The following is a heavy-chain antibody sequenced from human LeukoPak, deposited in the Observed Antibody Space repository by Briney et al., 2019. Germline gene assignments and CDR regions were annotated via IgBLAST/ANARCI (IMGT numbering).Heavy chain of an antibody. D-gene: IGHD3-3*01. J-gene: IGHJ6*04. CDR3: AKDPFGVDLPSEDV. CDR1: GFTFSSYG. CDR2: IRYDGSNK. Sequence: PGGSLRLSCAASGFTFSSYGMHWVRQAPGKGLEWVAFIRYDGSNKYYADSVKGRFTISRDNSKNTLYLQMNSLRAEDTAVYYCAKDPFGVDLPSEDVWGKGTTVTVSS. V-gene: IGHV3-30*02.